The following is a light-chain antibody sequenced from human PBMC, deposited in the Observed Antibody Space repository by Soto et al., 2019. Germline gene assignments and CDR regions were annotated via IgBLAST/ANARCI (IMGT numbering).Light chain of an antibody. V-gene: IGKV1-12*01. CDR3: QQGDSFPLA. CDR2: AAS. CDR1: QGVTSW. J-gene: IGKJ4*01. Sequence: DIQMTQSPSSVSASVGDRVTITCRASQGVTSWLAWYQQKPGEAPKLLIFAASSLQTGVPSRFSGSGSVTDFTLAISSLQPEDFATYYGQQGDSFPLAFGGGTKVEIK.